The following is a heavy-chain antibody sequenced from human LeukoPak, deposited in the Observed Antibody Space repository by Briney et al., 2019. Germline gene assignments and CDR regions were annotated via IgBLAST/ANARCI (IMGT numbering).Heavy chain of an antibody. J-gene: IGHJ1*01. CDR2: ISGSGGST. V-gene: IGHV3-23*01. CDR1: GFTFSSYA. CDR3: ARSIAVAGFAEYFQH. Sequence: PGGSLRLPCAASGFTFSSYAMSWVRQAPGKGLEWVSAISGSGGSTYYADSVKGRFTISRDSAKNSLYLQINSLNAEDTAVYYCARSIAVAGFAEYFQHWGQGTLVTVSS. D-gene: IGHD6-19*01.